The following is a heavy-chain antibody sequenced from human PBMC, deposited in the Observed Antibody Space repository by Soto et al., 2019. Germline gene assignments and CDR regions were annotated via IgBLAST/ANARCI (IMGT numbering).Heavy chain of an antibody. D-gene: IGHD1-26*01. V-gene: IGHV4-39*01. CDR1: GGSLRSRSYY. Sequence: QLQLLESGPGLVKPSETLSLTCTVSGGSLRSRSYYWAWVRQPPERGLEWIGSIDYSGITYYNPSLKSRVTISVDTSKTQFSLKLSPVTAAETAIYYCARHNLGALVGTGYYAMDVWGQGITVTVSS. CDR3: ARHNLGALVGTGYYAMDV. CDR2: IDYSGIT. J-gene: IGHJ6*02.